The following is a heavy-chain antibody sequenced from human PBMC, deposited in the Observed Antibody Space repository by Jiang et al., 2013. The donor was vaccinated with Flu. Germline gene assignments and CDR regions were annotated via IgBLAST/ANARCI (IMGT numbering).Heavy chain of an antibody. CDR1: GFTFSSYS. D-gene: IGHD3-22*01. J-gene: IGHJ4*02. CDR2: ISSSSSYI. CDR3: AREKTYYYDSSGYFDY. Sequence: GGLVKPGGSLRLSCAASGFTFSSYSMNWVRQAPGKGLEWVSSISSSSSYIYYADSVKGRFTISRDNAKNSLYLQMNSLRAEDTAVYYCAREKTYYYDSSGYFDYWGQGTLVTVSS. V-gene: IGHV3-21*01.